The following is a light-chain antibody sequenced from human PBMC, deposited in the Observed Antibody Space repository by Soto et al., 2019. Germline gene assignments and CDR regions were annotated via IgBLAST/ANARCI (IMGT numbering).Light chain of an antibody. J-gene: IGLJ1*01. CDR1: SGDVGGYNY. V-gene: IGLV2-11*01. CDR2: DVS. CDR3: CSYAGSSYYV. Sequence: QSALTQPRSVSGSPGQSVTISCTGTSGDVGGYNYVSLYQQHPGKAPKLMIYDVSKRPSGVPDRFSGSKSANTASLTISGLQAEDEADYSCCSYAGSSYYVFGTGTKLTVL.